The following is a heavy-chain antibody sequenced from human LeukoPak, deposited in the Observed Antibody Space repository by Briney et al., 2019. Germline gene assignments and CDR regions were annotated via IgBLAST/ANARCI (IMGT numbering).Heavy chain of an antibody. Sequence: GASVKVSCKASGGTFSSYAISWVRQAPGQGLEWMGGIIPIFGTANYAQKFQGRVTMTRNTSISTAYMELSSLRSEDTAVYYCAGGRGWLQYPDYYYYMDVWGKGTTVTISS. CDR3: AGGRGWLQYPDYYYYMDV. V-gene: IGHV1-69*05. CDR1: GGTFSSYA. D-gene: IGHD5-24*01. J-gene: IGHJ6*03. CDR2: IIPIFGTA.